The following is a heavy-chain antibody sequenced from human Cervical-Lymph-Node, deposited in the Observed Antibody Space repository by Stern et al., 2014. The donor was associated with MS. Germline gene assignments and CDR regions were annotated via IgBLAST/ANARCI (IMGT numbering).Heavy chain of an antibody. Sequence: QVQLVQSGGGLVKPGGSLRLTCAASGFTFSDFYMSWIRQAPGKGLEWVSYISISRSIIYYEDSVKGRFTISRDKNSVYLQMNSLRAEDTAVYYCARSRQRPRYTYGYYHYGMDVWGQGTTVTVSS. J-gene: IGHJ6*02. CDR3: ARSRQRPRYTYGYYHYGMDV. V-gene: IGHV3-11*01. D-gene: IGHD5-18*01. CDR1: GFTFSDFY. CDR2: ISISRSII.